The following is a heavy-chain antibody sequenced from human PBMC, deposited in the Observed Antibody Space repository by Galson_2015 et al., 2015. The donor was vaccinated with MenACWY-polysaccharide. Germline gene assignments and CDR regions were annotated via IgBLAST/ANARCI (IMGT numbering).Heavy chain of an antibody. J-gene: IGHJ5*02. CDR3: ARDPNWGNSFGP. Sequence: SLRLSCAASRFNFNTNWMTWVRQAPGKGLEWVALINPDGSQTEYVDSVKGRFAISRDNSKNSLFLQMNSLRAEDTAAYYCARDPNWGNSFGPWGQGPLVTVSS. CDR1: RFNFNTNW. V-gene: IGHV3-7*01. CDR2: INPDGSQT. D-gene: IGHD7-27*01.